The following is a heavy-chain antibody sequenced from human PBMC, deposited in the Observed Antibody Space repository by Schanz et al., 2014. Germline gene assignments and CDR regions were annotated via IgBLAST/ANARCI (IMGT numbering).Heavy chain of an antibody. J-gene: IGHJ4*02. Sequence: EVHLLESGGGLVQPGGSLRLSCAASGFTFSNHALSWVRQAPGKGLEWVSGIGGSGDSTHYADSVKGRFIISRDNSKNTLYLQMNSLTAEDTAVYYCARSRGFDSIFDFWGRETLVTVSS. CDR3: ARSRGFDSIFDF. D-gene: IGHD5-12*01. CDR2: IGGSGDST. CDR1: GFTFSNHA. V-gene: IGHV3-23*01.